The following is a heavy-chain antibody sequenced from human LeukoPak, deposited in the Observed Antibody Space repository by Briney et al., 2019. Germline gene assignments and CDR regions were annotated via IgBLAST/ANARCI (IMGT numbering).Heavy chain of an antibody. D-gene: IGHD6-13*01. CDR1: GGSISSYY. CDR2: IYYSGST. Sequence: SETLSLTCTASGGSISSYYWSWIRQPPGKRLEWIGYIYYSGSTNYNPSLKSRVTISVDTSKNQFSLKLSSVTAADTAVYYCARGGIGAAGPVGYWGQGTLVTVSS. CDR3: ARGGIGAAGPVGY. V-gene: IGHV4-59*01. J-gene: IGHJ4*02.